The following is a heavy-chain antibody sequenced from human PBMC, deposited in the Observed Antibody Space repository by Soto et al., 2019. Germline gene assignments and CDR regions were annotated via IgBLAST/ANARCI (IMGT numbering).Heavy chain of an antibody. Sequence: GGSLRLSCAASGFTFSSYAMHWVRQAPGKGLEWVAVISYNGSNNSYAASVKGRFTISRDHSKNTLYLQMNSLRAEDTAVYYCARDSLGGSMTWGRFDYGGQGTLVTVSS. V-gene: IGHV3-30-3*01. CDR3: ARDSLGGSMTWGRFDY. CDR2: ISYNGSNN. J-gene: IGHJ4*02. CDR1: GFTFSSYA. D-gene: IGHD3-10*01.